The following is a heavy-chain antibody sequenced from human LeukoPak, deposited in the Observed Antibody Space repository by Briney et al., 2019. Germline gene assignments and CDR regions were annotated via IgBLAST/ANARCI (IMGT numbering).Heavy chain of an antibody. CDR1: GGSISSYY. V-gene: IGHV4-4*07. Sequence: PSETLSLTCTVSGGSISSYYWSWIRQPAGKGLEWIGRIYTSGSTNYNPSLKSRVTMSVDTSKNQFSLKLSSVTAADTAVYYCARNWEYCSSTSCSRYYYYYMDVWGKGTTVTVSS. D-gene: IGHD2-2*01. CDR2: IYTSGST. CDR3: ARNWEYCSSTSCSRYYYYYMDV. J-gene: IGHJ6*03.